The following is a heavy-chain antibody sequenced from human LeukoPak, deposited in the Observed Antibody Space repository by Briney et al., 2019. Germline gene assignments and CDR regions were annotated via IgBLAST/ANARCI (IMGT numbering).Heavy chain of an antibody. J-gene: IGHJ4*02. Sequence: GRSLRLSCATSGFSFTDYPMNWVRKAPGKGLDWISNIRTTAEGAKYAYYADSVKGRVTISRDDGKNTLYLHMNSLRDDDTSVFQCEDGIRDAFDYWGQGILVTVSS. CDR1: GFSFTDYP. CDR2: IRTTAEGAKYA. V-gene: IGHV3-48*02. D-gene: IGHD5-24*01. CDR3: EDGIRDAFDY.